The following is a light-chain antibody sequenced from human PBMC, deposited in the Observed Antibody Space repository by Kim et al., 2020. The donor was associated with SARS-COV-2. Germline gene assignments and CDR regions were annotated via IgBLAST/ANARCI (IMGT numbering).Light chain of an antibody. J-gene: IGLJ2*01. CDR2: EDD. V-gene: IGLV6-57*02. CDR3: QSYNRSNVV. CDR1: SGSIDDNY. Sequence: GKTVTISCTSSSGSIDDNYVQWYQQRPGGVPTTVISEDDQGPSGVSDRFSGSIDNSSNSAYLTISGMKTEDEADYYCQSYNRSNVVFGGGTQLTVL.